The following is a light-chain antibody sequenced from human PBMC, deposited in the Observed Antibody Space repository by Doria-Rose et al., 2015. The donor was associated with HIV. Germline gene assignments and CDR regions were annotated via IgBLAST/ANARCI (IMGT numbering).Light chain of an antibody. V-gene: IGKV3-20*01. Sequence: TQSPGTLSLSPGERATLSCRASQSFSSTCLAWYQQKPGQAPRLLIYDGSTSATGIPDRFSASGSGTDFTLTTNRLEPEDFAPYYCLQYGTSWTFGQGTKVEI. CDR1: QSFSSTC. J-gene: IGKJ1*01. CDR3: LQYGTSWT. CDR2: DGS.